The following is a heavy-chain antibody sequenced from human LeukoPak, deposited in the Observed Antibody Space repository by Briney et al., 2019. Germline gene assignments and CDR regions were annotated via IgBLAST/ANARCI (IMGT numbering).Heavy chain of an antibody. D-gene: IGHD6-19*01. CDR3: ARVHPAAYPPYSSGEYFDY. CDR1: GFTVSSNY. V-gene: IGHV3-66*02. Sequence: GGSLRLSCAASGFTVSSNYMSWVRQAPGKGLEWVSVIYSGGSTYYADSVKGRFTISRDNSKNTLYLQMNSLRAEDTAVYYCARVHPAAYPPYSSGEYFDYWGQGTLVTVSS. J-gene: IGHJ4*02. CDR2: IYSGGST.